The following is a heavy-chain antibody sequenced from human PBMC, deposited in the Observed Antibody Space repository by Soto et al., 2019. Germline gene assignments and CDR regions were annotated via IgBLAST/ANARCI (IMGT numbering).Heavy chain of an antibody. CDR3: ARGSVVAATLFDY. J-gene: IGHJ4*02. CDR1: GASIHNGGHF. CDR2: IHNSGSP. Sequence: SETLSLTCSVSGASIHNGGHFWSWIRQFPGRGLEWIGHIHNSGSPYNNPSLKSRVTISVDTSKNQFSLKLSSVTAADTAVYYCARGSVVAATLFDYWGQGTLVTVSS. D-gene: IGHD2-15*01. V-gene: IGHV4-31*03.